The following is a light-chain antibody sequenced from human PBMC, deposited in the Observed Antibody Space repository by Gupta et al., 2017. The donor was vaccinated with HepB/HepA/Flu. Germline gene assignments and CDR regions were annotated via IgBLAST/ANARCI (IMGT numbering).Light chain of an antibody. CDR1: SGYSNYK. V-gene: IGLV9-49*01. CDR2: VGTGGIVG. J-gene: IGLJ1*01. Sequence: PSASASLGASVTLTCTLSSGYSNYKVDWYQQRPGKGPRFVMRVGTGGIVGSKGDGIPDRFSVLGSGLNRYLTIKNIQEEDECDYYCGADHGSGSNFVYVFGTGTKVTVL. CDR3: GADHGSGSNFVYV.